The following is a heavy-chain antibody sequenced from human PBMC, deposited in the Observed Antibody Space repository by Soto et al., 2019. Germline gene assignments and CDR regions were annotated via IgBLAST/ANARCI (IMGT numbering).Heavy chain of an antibody. V-gene: IGHV4-31*03. Sequence: SETLSLTCTVSGGSISSGGYYWSWIRQHPGKGLEWIGYIYYSGSTYYNPSLKSRVTISVDTSKNQFSLKLSSVTAADTAVSYCARASGWFGELLPVAFWFDSWGQGTRVTVSS. CDR2: IYYSGST. CDR3: ARASGWFGELLPVAFWFDS. CDR1: GGSISSGGYY. J-gene: IGHJ5*01. D-gene: IGHD3-10*01.